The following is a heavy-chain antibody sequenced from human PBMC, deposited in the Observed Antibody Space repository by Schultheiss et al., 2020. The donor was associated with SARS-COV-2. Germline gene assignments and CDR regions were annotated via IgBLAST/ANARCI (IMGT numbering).Heavy chain of an antibody. D-gene: IGHD5-18*01. V-gene: IGHV3-23*01. CDR1: GFTFSSYA. CDR2: ISWNSGSI. J-gene: IGHJ6*02. Sequence: GGSLRLSCAASGFTFSSYAMHWVRQAPGKGLEWVSGISWNSGSIGYADSVKGRFTISRDNSKNTLYLQMNSLRAEDTAVYYCAKPGSGYSYVIYYGMDVWGQGTTVTVSS. CDR3: AKPGSGYSYVIYYGMDV.